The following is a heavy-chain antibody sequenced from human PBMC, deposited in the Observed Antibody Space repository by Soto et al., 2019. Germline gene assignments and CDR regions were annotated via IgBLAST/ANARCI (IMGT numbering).Heavy chain of an antibody. D-gene: IGHD6-19*01. V-gene: IGHV3-23*01. Sequence: EVQLLESGGGLVQPGGSLRLSCAASEFTFSSYAMSWVRQAPGKGLEWVSSITASGAITQYADSVKGRFIISRDNSKNTLYLQMNSLRDVDTAVYYCAKDVDSGAWYKDYWGQGNMVTVSS. J-gene: IGHJ4*02. CDR2: ITASGAIT. CDR3: AKDVDSGAWYKDY. CDR1: EFTFSSYA.